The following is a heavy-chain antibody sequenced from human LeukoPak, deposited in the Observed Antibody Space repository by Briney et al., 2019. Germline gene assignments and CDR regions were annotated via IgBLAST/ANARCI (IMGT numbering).Heavy chain of an antibody. CDR3: ARGPFYDSSGYYGY. V-gene: IGHV3-30-3*01. J-gene: IGHJ4*02. CDR1: GFTFSSYA. D-gene: IGHD3-22*01. CDR2: ISYDGSNK. Sequence: GGSLRLSCAASGFTFSSYAMHWVRQAPGKGLEWVAVISYDGSNKYHADSVKGRFTISRDNSKNTLYLQMNSLRAEDTAVYYCARGPFYDSSGYYGYWGQGTLVTVSS.